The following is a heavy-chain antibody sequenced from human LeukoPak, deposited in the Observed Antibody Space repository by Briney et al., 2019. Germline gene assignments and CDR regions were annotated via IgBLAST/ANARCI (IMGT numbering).Heavy chain of an antibody. J-gene: IGHJ5*02. Sequence: SETPSLTCTVSGGSISSYYWNWLRQPPGKGLEWIGHIYNSGSTNYNPSLKSRVTISVDTSKNQFSLKLSSVTAADTAVYYCARDGSGRYFNWFDPWGQGALVTVSS. CDR1: GGSISSYY. D-gene: IGHD1-26*01. V-gene: IGHV4-59*01. CDR2: IYNSGST. CDR3: ARDGSGRYFNWFDP.